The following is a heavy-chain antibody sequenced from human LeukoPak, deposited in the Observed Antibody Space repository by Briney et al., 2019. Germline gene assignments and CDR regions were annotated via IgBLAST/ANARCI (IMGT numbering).Heavy chain of an antibody. CDR2: IYYSGNT. CDR3: ARPSPGFDP. J-gene: IGHJ5*02. V-gene: IGHV4-59*08. Sequence: SETLSLTCTVSGGSINYYYWSWIRQPPGKGLEWIGYIYYSGNTNYNPSLKSRVTISVDTSKNQFSLKLSPVTAADTAVYYCARPSPGFDPWGQGILVTVSS. CDR1: GGSINYYY.